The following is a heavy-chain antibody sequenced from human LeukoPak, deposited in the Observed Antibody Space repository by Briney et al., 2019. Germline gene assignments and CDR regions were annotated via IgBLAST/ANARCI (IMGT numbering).Heavy chain of an antibody. D-gene: IGHD3-16*01. CDR3: TSGIFYASVQTWSPV. J-gene: IGHJ4*02. Sequence: GGSLRLSCAASGFSFNIYSMNWVRQAPGRGLEWVSSISFGSTYISYADSVKGRFTIFRDDAKKSLYLQMNGLRAEDTALYYCTSGIFYASVQTWSPVWGQGTLVTVSS. CDR2: ISFGSTYI. CDR1: GFSFNIYS. V-gene: IGHV3-21*01.